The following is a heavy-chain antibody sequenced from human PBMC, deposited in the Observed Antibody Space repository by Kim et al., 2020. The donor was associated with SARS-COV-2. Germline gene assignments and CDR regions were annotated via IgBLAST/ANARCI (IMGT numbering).Heavy chain of an antibody. J-gene: IGHJ4*02. V-gene: IGHV4-59*13. CDR3: ARVPSAVDY. D-gene: IGHD2-2*01. CDR1: GGSFSGYY. CDR2: IYYSGIT. Sequence: SETLSLTCTVSGGSFSGYYWSWIRQPPGRGLEWIGYIYYSGITNYNPSLKSRVTISIDTSKNQFSLKLSSVTAADTAVYYWARVPSAVDYWGQGTLVTVS.